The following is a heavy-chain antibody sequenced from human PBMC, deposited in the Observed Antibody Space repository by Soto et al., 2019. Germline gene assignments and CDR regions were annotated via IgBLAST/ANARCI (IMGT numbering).Heavy chain of an antibody. Sequence: GGSLRLSCAASGFTFSSYGMHWVRQAPGKGLEWVAVIWYDGSNKYYADSVKGRFTISRDNSKNTLYLQMNSLRAEDTAVYYCARVQCSGSYYNCAFDIWGQGTMVTVSS. CDR1: GFTFSSYG. CDR3: ARVQCSGSYYNCAFDI. CDR2: IWYDGSNK. J-gene: IGHJ3*02. D-gene: IGHD3-10*02. V-gene: IGHV3-33*01.